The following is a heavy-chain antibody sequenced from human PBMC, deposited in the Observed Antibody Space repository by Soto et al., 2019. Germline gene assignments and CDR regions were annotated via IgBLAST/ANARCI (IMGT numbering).Heavy chain of an antibody. CDR1: GFTFSSYA. V-gene: IGHV3-30-3*01. J-gene: IGHJ6*02. CDR3: ARENSFFYYYYGMDV. CDR2: ISYDGSNK. D-gene: IGHD5-18*01. Sequence: QVQLVESGGGVVQPGRSLRLSCAASGFTFSSYAMHWVRQAPGKGLEWVAVISYDGSNKYYADSVKGRFTISRDNFKNTLYLQMNSLRAEDTAVYYCARENSFFYYYYGMDVWGQGTTVTVSS.